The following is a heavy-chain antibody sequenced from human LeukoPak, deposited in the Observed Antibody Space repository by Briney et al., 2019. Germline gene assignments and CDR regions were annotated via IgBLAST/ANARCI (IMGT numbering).Heavy chain of an antibody. Sequence: PGGSLRLSCAASGFTFSSYEMNWVRQAPGKGLEWVSYISYSGTTTYYADSVKGRFTISRDNAQDSLYLQMNSLSTEDTAVYYCAREGILGWGQGTLVTVSS. V-gene: IGHV3-48*03. D-gene: IGHD6-13*01. CDR2: ISYSGTTT. J-gene: IGHJ4*02. CDR1: GFTFSSYE. CDR3: AREGILG.